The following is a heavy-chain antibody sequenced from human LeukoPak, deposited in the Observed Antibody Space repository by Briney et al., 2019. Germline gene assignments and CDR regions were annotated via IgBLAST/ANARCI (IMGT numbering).Heavy chain of an antibody. J-gene: IGHJ4*02. CDR3: AKDPFPAVADYFDY. Sequence: GGTLRLSCAASGFTFSSYGMSWVRQAPGKGLEWVSAISGSGGSTYYADSVKGRFTVSRDNSKNTLYLQMNSLRAEDTAVYYCAKDPFPAVADYFDYWGQGTLVTVSS. CDR1: GFTFSSYG. V-gene: IGHV3-23*01. CDR2: ISGSGGST. D-gene: IGHD6-19*01.